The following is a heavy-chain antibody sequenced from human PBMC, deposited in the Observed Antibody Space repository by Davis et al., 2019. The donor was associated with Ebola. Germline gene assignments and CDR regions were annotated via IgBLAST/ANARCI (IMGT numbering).Heavy chain of an antibody. Sequence: KVSCKASGYSFTMYWISWVRQTPGKGLEWMGIIYPGDSDTRYSPSFQGQVTISADKSTSTTYLQWISLKASDTAIYYCARGHLLYRGMDVWGQGTTVSVSS. J-gene: IGHJ6*02. CDR1: GYSFTMYW. V-gene: IGHV5-51*01. CDR3: ARGHLLYRGMDV. D-gene: IGHD2-2*02. CDR2: IYPGDSDT.